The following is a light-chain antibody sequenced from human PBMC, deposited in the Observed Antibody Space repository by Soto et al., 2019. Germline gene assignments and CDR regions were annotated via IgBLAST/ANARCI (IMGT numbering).Light chain of an antibody. J-gene: IGKJ2*01. CDR3: QQYNGYSPVT. CDR1: QSISSW. CDR2: KAS. Sequence: DIPMTQSPSTLSASVGDRVTITCRASQSISSWLAWYQQKPGKAPKLLIYKASSLESGVPSRFSGSGSGTEFTLTISSLQPDDFATYYCQQYNGYSPVTFGQGTKLEIK. V-gene: IGKV1-5*03.